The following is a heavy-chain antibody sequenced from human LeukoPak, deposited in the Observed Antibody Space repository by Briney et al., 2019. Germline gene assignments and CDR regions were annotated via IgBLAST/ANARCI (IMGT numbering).Heavy chain of an antibody. V-gene: IGHV1-2*02. J-gene: IGHJ6*02. D-gene: IGHD3-22*01. CDR2: INPDSGGT. CDR1: GYTFTGYY. CDR3: ARGYYDSSGYPSGGMDV. Sequence: GASVKVSCKASGYTFTGYYMHWVRQAPGQGPEWMGWINPDSGGTNYAQKFQGRVTMTRDTSISTAYMELSRLRSDDTAVYYCARGYYDSSGYPSGGMDVWGQGTTVTVSS.